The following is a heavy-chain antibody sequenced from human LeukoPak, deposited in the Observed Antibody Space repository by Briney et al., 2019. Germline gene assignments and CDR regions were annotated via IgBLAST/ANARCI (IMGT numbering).Heavy chain of an antibody. CDR1: GFTFSSYA. J-gene: IGHJ4*02. V-gene: IGHV3-23*01. CDR2: ISGSGGST. Sequence: GGSLRLSCAASGFTFSSYAMSWVRQAPGKGLEWVSAISGSGGSTYYADSVKGRFTISRDNAKNSLYLQMNSLRAEDTAVYYCAREWRWLQFQDYWGQGTLVTVSS. D-gene: IGHD5-24*01. CDR3: AREWRWLQFQDY.